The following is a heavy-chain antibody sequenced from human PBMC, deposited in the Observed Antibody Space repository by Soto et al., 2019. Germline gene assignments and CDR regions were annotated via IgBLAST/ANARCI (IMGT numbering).Heavy chain of an antibody. J-gene: IGHJ3*01. CDR1: GGSISNNW. CDR3: AVRWEYQSLREAFDV. Sequence: SETLSLTGAVSGGSISNNWWSWVRRPPWKGLEWIGEINHSGSTNYNPSLESRVTISLDKSKNLFSLTVTSVTDADTAVYYCAVRWEYQSLREAFDVSGQGKMVTFSS. D-gene: IGHD2-2*01. V-gene: IGHV4-4*02. CDR2: INHSGST.